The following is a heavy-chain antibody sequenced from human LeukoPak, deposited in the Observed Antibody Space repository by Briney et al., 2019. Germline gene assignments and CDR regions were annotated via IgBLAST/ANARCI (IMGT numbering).Heavy chain of an antibody. CDR1: GGSISSYY. J-gene: IGHJ2*01. Sequence: PSETLSLTCTVSGGSISSYYWSWIRQPPGKGLEWIGYIYYSGSTNYNPSLKSRVTISVDTSKNQFSLKLSSVTAADTAVYYCVRDPTVTNAGDWYFDLWGRGTLVTVSS. V-gene: IGHV4-59*12. CDR3: VRDPTVTNAGDWYFDL. D-gene: IGHD4-17*01. CDR2: IYYSGST.